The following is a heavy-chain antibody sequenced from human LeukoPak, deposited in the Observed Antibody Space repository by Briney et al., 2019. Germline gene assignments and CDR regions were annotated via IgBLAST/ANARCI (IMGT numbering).Heavy chain of an antibody. J-gene: IGHJ6*04. CDR2: INQSGIT. D-gene: IGHD3-9*01. V-gene: IGHV4-34*01. CDR3: ARDPDWFISGMDV. Sequence: SETLSLTCAVYGGTFTGNFRTWIRQPPGKGLEWIGEINQSGITNYSPSLKSRVTISVDTSKNQISLHLRSVTAADTAVYYCARDPDWFISGMDVWGKGTTVTVSP. CDR1: GGTFTGNF.